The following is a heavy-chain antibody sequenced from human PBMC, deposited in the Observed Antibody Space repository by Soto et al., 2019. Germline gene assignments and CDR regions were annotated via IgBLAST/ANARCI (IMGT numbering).Heavy chain of an antibody. V-gene: IGHV4-34*01. CDR2: ISHSGST. J-gene: IGHJ6*02. Sequence: SETLSLTCAVYGGSFSGYYWSWIRQPPGKGLEWIGEISHSGSTNYNPSLKSRLTISVDTSKNRFSLKLSSATAADTAVYYCARGIRVGATFYGMDVWGQGTTVTVSS. CDR1: GGSFSGYY. CDR3: ARGIRVGATFYGMDV. D-gene: IGHD1-26*01.